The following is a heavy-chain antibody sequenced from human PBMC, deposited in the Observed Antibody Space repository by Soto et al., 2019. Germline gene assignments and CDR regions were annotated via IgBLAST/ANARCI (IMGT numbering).Heavy chain of an antibody. J-gene: IGHJ4*02. D-gene: IGHD2-15*01. Sequence: XGALRLSCADSGFTFSSYAMNWVRQAPGKGLEWVSAISGSGGSTYYADSVKGRFTISRDNSKNTLYLQMNSLRAEDTAVYYCAKDHCSGGSCYSMVFDYWGQGTLVTVSS. V-gene: IGHV3-23*01. CDR2: ISGSGGST. CDR1: GFTFSSYA. CDR3: AKDHCSGGSCYSMVFDY.